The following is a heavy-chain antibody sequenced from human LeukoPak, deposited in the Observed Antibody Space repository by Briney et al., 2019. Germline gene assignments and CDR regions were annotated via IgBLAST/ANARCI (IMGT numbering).Heavy chain of an antibody. CDR2: ISSSGSTI. CDR3: ARGNTNYGGYFDY. V-gene: IGHV3-48*04. Sequence: PGGSLRLSCAASGFTFNSYAMSWVRQAPGKGLEWVSYISSSGSTIYYADSVKGRFTISRDNAKNSLSLQMNSLRAEDTAIYYCARGNTNYGGYFDYWGQGTLVTVSS. CDR1: GFTFNSYA. D-gene: IGHD4-23*01. J-gene: IGHJ4*02.